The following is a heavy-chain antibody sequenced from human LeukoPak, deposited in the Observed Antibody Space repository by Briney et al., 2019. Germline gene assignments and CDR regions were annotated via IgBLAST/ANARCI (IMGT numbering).Heavy chain of an antibody. CDR3: AKEDIRFLEGYYMDV. V-gene: IGHV3-23*01. J-gene: IGHJ6*03. CDR1: GFTFSRNA. CDR2: ISGSGGST. D-gene: IGHD3-3*01. Sequence: GGSLRLSCAASGFTFSRNAMSWVRQAPGKGLEWVSTISGSGGSTYYADSVKGRFTISRDNSKNTLYLQMNSLRAEDTALYYCAKEDIRFLEGYYMDVWGKGTTVTVSS.